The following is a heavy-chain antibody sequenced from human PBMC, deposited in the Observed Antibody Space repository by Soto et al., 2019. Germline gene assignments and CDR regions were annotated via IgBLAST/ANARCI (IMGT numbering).Heavy chain of an antibody. CDR2: ISGSGGST. CDR1: GFTFSSYA. V-gene: IGHV3-23*01. D-gene: IGHD3-3*01. CDR3: AAQYYDFWSGYYMNNWFDP. J-gene: IGHJ5*02. Sequence: EVQLLESGGGLVQPGGSLRLSCAASGFTFSSYAMSWVRQAPGKGLEWVSAISGSGGSTYYADSVKGGFNISRDNSKNRLSLQMNSQRAEDTAVYYCAAQYYDFWSGYYMNNWFDPWGQGTLVTVSS.